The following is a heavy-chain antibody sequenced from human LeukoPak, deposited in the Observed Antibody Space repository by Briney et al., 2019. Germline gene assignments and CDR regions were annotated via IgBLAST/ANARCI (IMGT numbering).Heavy chain of an antibody. CDR2: IHYSGST. Sequence: SETLSLTCTVSGGSISSNNYYWGWIRQPPGKGLEWIGSIHYSGSTHSNPSLKSRVTISVDTSENQFSLRLTSVTAADTAVYYCARHSYYYDSSDSYYYFDYWGQGTLVTVSS. CDR1: GGSISSNNYY. J-gene: IGHJ4*02. D-gene: IGHD3-22*01. CDR3: ARHSYYYDSSDSYYYFDY. V-gene: IGHV4-39*01.